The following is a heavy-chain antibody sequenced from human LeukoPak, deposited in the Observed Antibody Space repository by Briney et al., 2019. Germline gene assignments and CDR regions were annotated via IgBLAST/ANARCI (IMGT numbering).Heavy chain of an antibody. CDR2: IYYSGST. CDR1: GGSIRGSSDY. CDR3: ARNESVLGTTGLNDFFDD. J-gene: IGHJ4*02. V-gene: IGHV4-39*01. D-gene: IGHD1-26*01. Sequence: SETLSLTCTVSGGSIRGSSDYWGWIRQSPGKGLEWIGSIYYSGSTYYNPSLKSRVTISVDTSKNQFCVKLTSVTAADTAVYYCARNESVLGTTGLNDFFDDWGQGTLVTVSS.